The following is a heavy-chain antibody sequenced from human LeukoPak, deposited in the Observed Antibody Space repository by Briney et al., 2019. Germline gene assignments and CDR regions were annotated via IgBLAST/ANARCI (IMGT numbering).Heavy chain of an antibody. CDR1: GYTFTSYY. D-gene: IGHD3-22*01. CDR2: INPSSGST. CDR3: ARGFYYDTGGFYPGGDY. J-gene: IGHJ4*02. Sequence: ASVKVSCKASGYTFTSYYMHWVRQAPGQGLEWMGIINPSSGSTTYARKFQGRVTMTRDTSTNTVYVELSSLRSEDTAVYYCARGFYYDTGGFYPGGDYWGQGTLVTVSS. V-gene: IGHV1-46*01.